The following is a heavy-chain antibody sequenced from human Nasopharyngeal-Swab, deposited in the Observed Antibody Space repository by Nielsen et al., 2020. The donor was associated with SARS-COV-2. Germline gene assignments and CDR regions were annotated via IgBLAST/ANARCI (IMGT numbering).Heavy chain of an antibody. CDR3: ARILRLELRTCGMDV. Sequence: ASVKVSCKASGYTFTSYGIGWVRQAPGQGLEWMGWISAYNGNTNYAQKLQGRVTMTTDTSTSTAYMELRSLRSDDTAVYYCARILRLELRTCGMDVWGQGTTVTVSS. D-gene: IGHD1-7*01. CDR2: ISAYNGNT. J-gene: IGHJ6*02. V-gene: IGHV1-18*01. CDR1: GYTFTSYG.